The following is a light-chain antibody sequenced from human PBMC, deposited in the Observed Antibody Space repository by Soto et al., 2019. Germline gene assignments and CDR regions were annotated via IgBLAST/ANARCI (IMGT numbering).Light chain of an antibody. CDR1: QTISSW. CDR3: QQYHTSSIT. J-gene: IGKJ5*01. CDR2: DAS. Sequence: DIQMTQSPSTLSASVGDRVTITCRASQTISSWLAWYQQKPGKAPNLLIYDASTLERGVPSRFSGTGSGTEFTLTIDSLQTDDFATYYCQQYHTSSITFGQGTRLEIK. V-gene: IGKV1-5*01.